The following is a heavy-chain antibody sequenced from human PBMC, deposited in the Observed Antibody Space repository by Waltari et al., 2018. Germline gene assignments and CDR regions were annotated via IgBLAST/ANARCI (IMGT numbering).Heavy chain of an antibody. D-gene: IGHD2-15*01. Sequence: EVQLLESGGGLVQPGGSLRLSCAASGFTFSGYAMSWVRQAPGKGRGWVSAISANGGVTYYADSVKGRFTISRDNSKNTLYLQMDSLRADDTAVYYCAKAGGSWIRLAGLSEYWGQGTLVTVSS. CDR3: AKAGGSWIRLAGLSEY. J-gene: IGHJ4*02. CDR2: ISANGGVT. V-gene: IGHV3-23*01. CDR1: GFTFSGYA.